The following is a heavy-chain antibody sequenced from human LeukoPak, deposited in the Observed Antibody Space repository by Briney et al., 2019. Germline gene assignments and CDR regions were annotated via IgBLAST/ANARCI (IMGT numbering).Heavy chain of an antibody. J-gene: IGHJ3*02. CDR3: ARYCSSPSCLLDAFGI. CDR2: IYYSGST. Sequence: SETLSLTCTVSGGSISSYYWSWLRQPPGKGLEWIGYIYYSGSTNYNPSLKSRVTISVDTSKKQFSLKLSSVTAADTAVYYCARYCSSPSCLLDAFGIWGQGTVVTVSS. D-gene: IGHD2-2*01. CDR1: GGSISSYY. V-gene: IGHV4-59*08.